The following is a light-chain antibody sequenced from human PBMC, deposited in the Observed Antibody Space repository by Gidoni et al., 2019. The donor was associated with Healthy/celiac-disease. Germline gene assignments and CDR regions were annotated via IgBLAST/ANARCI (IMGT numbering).Light chain of an antibody. V-gene: IGKV2-28*01. Sequence: DIVMTQSPLSLPVTPGEPASISCRSSQSLLHSNGYNYLDWYLQKPGQSPQLLIYLGSNRASGVPDRFSGSGSGTDFTLKISSVEAEDVGFYYCMQALQTPLLTFGGGTKVEIK. J-gene: IGKJ4*01. CDR2: LGS. CDR1: QSLLHSNGYNY. CDR3: MQALQTPLLT.